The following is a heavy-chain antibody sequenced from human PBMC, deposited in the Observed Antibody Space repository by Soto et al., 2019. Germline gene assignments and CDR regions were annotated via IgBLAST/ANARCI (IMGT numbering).Heavy chain of an antibody. V-gene: IGHV4-59*01. Sequence: SETLSLTCTVSCGSISSYYWSWIRQPPGKGLEWIGYIYYSGSTNYNPSLKSRVTISVDTSKNQFSLKLSSVTAADTAVYYCARYGVGVGSGSLRLYYYYGMDVWGQGTTVTVSS. CDR1: CGSISSYY. CDR3: ARYGVGVGSGSLRLYYYYGMDV. CDR2: IYYSGST. J-gene: IGHJ6*02. D-gene: IGHD3-10*01.